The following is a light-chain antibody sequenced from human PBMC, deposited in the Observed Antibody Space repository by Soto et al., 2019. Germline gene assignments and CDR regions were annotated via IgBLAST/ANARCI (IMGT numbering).Light chain of an antibody. CDR1: QSISSW. CDR3: QQYNDNWT. CDR2: KAS. J-gene: IGKJ1*01. V-gene: IGKV1-5*03. Sequence: DIQISQYPSTLSASVGDRVTITCRASQSISSWLAWYQQKPGTAPKLLIYKASTLQSGVPSRFSGSGSGTEFTLTISSLQPDDSATYYCQQYNDNWTFGQGTKVDIK.